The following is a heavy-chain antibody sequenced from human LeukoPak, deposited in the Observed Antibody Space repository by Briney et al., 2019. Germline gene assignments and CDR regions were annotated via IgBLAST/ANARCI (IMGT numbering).Heavy chain of an antibody. V-gene: IGHV3-11*06. CDR3: ARDPDRTHDYGDYATP. D-gene: IGHD4-17*01. J-gene: IGHJ5*02. CDR2: ISSSSSYI. Sequence: GGSLTLSCAASGFTFGDYSMSWIRQAPGEGLEWVSSISSSSSYIYYADSVEGRFTISRDNAKNSLYLQMNSLRAEDTAVYYCARDPDRTHDYGDYATPWGQGTLVTVSS. CDR1: GFTFGDYS.